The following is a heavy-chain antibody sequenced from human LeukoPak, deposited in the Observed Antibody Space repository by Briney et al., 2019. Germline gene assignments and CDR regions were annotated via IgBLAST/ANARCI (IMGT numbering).Heavy chain of an antibody. J-gene: IGHJ4*02. Sequence: SETLSLTCIVSGGSISNFYWSWIRQPPGKGLEWIGDIHTSGSTNYNPSLKSRVTVSLDTSKNRFSLRLSSVTAADTAVYYCARLPARGWYLDYWGQGTLVTVSS. CDR3: ARLPARGWYLDY. D-gene: IGHD6-19*01. V-gene: IGHV4-4*09. CDR1: GGSISNFY. CDR2: IHTSGST.